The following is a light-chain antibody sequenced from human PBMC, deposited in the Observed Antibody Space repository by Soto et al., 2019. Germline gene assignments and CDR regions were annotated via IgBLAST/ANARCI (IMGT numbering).Light chain of an antibody. Sequence: IVLTQSPGTLSLSPGERATLFCRASQSMSNYLAWYQQKPGQAPRLLIYGASSRAAGVPDRFSGSGSGTDFTLTISRLEPEDFAVYYCQQCGVSPPITFGQGTRLEIK. CDR1: QSMSNY. V-gene: IGKV3-20*01. J-gene: IGKJ5*01. CDR3: QQCGVSPPIT. CDR2: GAS.